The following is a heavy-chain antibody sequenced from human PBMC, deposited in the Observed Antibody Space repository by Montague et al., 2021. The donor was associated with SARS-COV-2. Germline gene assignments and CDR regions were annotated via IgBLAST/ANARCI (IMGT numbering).Heavy chain of an antibody. D-gene: IGHD4-23*01. Sequence: SETLSLTCAVYSGSFSGYYWTWIRQSPGKGLEWIAEINHSGTTNYNFNPSLRSRVTISVDTSKSQFFLKLISVTAADTGVYYCARWDPQTLTLIGLRGKSASDYWGQGTLVTVSS. V-gene: IGHV4-34*01. CDR1: SGSFSGYY. CDR3: ARWDPQTLTLIGLRGKSASDY. CDR2: INHSGTT. J-gene: IGHJ4*02.